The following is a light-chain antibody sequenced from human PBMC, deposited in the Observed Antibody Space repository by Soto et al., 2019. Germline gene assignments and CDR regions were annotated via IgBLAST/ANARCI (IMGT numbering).Light chain of an antibody. CDR3: QQAFRFPHT. CDR2: VAS. Sequence: DIQMTQSPPSVSASVGDRVTITCRASQAINGWLSWYQQKPGKAPQLLISVASRLESGVPSRFSGSGSGTECSLTVTSLQPEDFAIYYCQQAFRFPHTFGQGNKLEI. V-gene: IGKV1-12*01. CDR1: QAINGW. J-gene: IGKJ2*01.